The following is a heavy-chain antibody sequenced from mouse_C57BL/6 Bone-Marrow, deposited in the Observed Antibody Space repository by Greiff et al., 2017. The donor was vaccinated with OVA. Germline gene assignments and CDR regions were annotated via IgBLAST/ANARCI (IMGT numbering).Heavy chain of an antibody. J-gene: IGHJ2*01. V-gene: IGHV7-1*01. CDR1: GFTFSDFY. CDR2: SRNKANDYTT. D-gene: IGHD1-1*01. CDR3: ARAHLLLRTFDY. Sequence: EVQLVESGGGLVQSGRSLRLSCATSGFTFSDFYMEWVRQAPGKGLEWIAASRNKANDYTTEYSASVKGRFIVSRDTSQSILYLQMNALRAEDTAIYYCARAHLLLRTFDYWGQGTTLTVSS.